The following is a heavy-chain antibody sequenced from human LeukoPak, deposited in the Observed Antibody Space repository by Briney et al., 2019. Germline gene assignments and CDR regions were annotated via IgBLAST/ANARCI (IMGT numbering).Heavy chain of an antibody. CDR2: INHSGST. V-gene: IGHV4-34*01. D-gene: IGHD4-23*01. J-gene: IGHJ6*02. CDR1: GGSFSDYY. CDR3: ARELGATVVNYGMDV. Sequence: SETLSLTCAVYGGSFSDYYWNWIRQPPGKGLEWIGEINHSGSTNYNPSLKSRVSISVDTSKNQFSLKLSSVTAADTAVYYCARELGATVVNYGMDVWGQGTTVTVSS.